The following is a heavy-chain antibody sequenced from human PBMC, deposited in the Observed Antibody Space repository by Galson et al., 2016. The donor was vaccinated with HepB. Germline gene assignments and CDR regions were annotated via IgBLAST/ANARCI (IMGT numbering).Heavy chain of an antibody. CDR3: ARDLWGDCRTTTCSHLDS. D-gene: IGHD1-14*01. V-gene: IGHV3-33*01. Sequence: SLRLSCAASGFTFSRFGMHWVRPAPGKGLESVAVIWFDGRDAYYGDSVKCRFTTSKDNSNNMLYLQMNSLRVEDTAVYYCARDLWGDCRTTTCSHLDSWGQGTLVTVSS. CDR2: IWFDGRDA. CDR1: GFTFSRFG. J-gene: IGHJ4*02.